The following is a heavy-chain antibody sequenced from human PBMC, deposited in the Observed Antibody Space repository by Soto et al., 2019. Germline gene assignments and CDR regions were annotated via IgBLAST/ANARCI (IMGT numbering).Heavy chain of an antibody. D-gene: IGHD3-10*01. CDR1: GGSISSGGYY. Sequence: SETLSLTCTVSGGSISSGGYYWSWIRQHPGKGLEWIGYIYYGGSTYYNPSLKSRVTISVDTSKNQFSLKLSSVTAADTAVYYCARVRFAGSGSYYYYYGMDVWGQGTTVTVSS. CDR3: ARVRFAGSGSYYYYYGMDV. CDR2: IYYGGST. J-gene: IGHJ6*02. V-gene: IGHV4-31*03.